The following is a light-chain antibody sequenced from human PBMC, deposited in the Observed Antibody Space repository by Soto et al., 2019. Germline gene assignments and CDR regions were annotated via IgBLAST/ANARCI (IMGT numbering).Light chain of an antibody. CDR1: SSNIGNNY. Sequence: QSVLTQPPSVSATPGQKVTISCSGSSSNIGNNYVSWYQQLPGTPPKLLIYDNNNRPSGIPDRFSGSKSGTSATLGITGLQTGDEAEYYCGTWDRSLDSHYVFGTGTKVTVL. V-gene: IGLV1-51*01. CDR2: DNN. CDR3: GTWDRSLDSHYV. J-gene: IGLJ1*01.